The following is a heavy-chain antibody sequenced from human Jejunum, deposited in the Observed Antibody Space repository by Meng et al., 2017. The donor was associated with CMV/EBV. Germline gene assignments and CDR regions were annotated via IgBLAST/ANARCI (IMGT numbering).Heavy chain of an antibody. V-gene: IGHV3-11*01. J-gene: IGHJ5*02. CDR2: ISTSGVSGRGRNSM. CDR3: VRGPRGAFGVATKFDP. D-gene: IGHD3-3*01. Sequence: ISQAQGKGLEGIAYISTSGVSGRGRNSMYYADSVRGRFTISRDNARDSLYLQMNSLRVDDTAVYYCVRGPRGAFGVATKFDPWGPGTLVTVSS.